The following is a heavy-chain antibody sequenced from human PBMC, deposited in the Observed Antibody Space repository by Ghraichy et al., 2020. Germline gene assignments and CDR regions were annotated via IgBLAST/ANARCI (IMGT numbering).Heavy chain of an antibody. V-gene: IGHV4-59*08. J-gene: IGHJ4*02. CDR3: ASLPTVVTPRASVGY. D-gene: IGHD4-23*01. CDR2: IYYSGST. CDR1: GGSISSYY. Sequence: SETLSLTCTVSGGSISSYYWCWIWQPPRKGLEWIGYIYYSGSTNYNPSLTRRVPISVDTSKNQFSLTLSPVTAADTAVYYCASLPTVVTPRASVGYWGQGTLDSVSS.